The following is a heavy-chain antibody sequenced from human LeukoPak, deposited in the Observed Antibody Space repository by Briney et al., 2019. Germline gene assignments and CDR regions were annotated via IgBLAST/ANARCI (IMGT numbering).Heavy chain of an antibody. J-gene: IGHJ4*02. Sequence: PGGSLRLSCAASGFTFSTYAMSWVRQAPGKGLDWVSAISGSGDGTYFADSVKGRFTISRDNSKNTVYLQMNSLRAEDTAVYYCAKDSTTRLSGELLVWGQGTLVTVSS. V-gene: IGHV3-23*01. D-gene: IGHD1-26*01. CDR3: AKDSTTRLSGELLV. CDR2: ISGSGDGT. CDR1: GFTFSTYA.